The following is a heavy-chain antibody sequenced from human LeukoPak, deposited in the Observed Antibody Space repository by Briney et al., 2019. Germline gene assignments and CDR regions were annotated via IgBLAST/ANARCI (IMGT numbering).Heavy chain of an antibody. J-gene: IGHJ4*02. CDR2: IYYSGST. V-gene: IGHV4-59*12. Sequence: SETLSLTCTVSGVSISSDYWSWIRQPPGKGLEWIGYIYYSGSTNYNPSLKSRVTISVDTSKNQFSLKLSSVTAADTAVYYCAGSIAARLDYWGQGTLVTVSS. CDR1: GVSISSDY. CDR3: AGSIAARLDY. D-gene: IGHD6-6*01.